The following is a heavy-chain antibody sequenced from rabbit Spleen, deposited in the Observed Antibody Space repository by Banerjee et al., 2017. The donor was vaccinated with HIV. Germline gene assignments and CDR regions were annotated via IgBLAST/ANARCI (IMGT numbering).Heavy chain of an antibody. D-gene: IGHD7-1*01. CDR2: IAAGSGGTT. CDR1: GFSFISGYY. Sequence: QSLEESGGDLVKPEGSLTPTCTASGFSFISGYYMCWVRQAPGKGLEWIACIAAGSGGTTYYANWAKGRFTISKTSSTTVTLQMTSLTAADTATYFCARFYAGYGDFGYAAMWGPGTLVTVS. CDR3: ARFYAGYGDFGYAAM. J-gene: IGHJ4*01. V-gene: IGHV1S40*01.